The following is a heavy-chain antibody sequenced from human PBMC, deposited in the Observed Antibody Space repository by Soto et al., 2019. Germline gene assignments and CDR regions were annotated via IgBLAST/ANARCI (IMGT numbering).Heavy chain of an antibody. V-gene: IGHV3-9*01. D-gene: IGHD4-4*01. CDR2: ISWTSDSI. J-gene: IGHJ4*02. CDR3: AKGQSPLGYLVY. CDR1: GFTFGDYA. Sequence: EVQLVESGGGLVQPGRSLRLSCAASGFTFGDYAMHWVRQAPGKGLEWVSGISWTSDSIGYVDSVQGRFTISRDNAKNSLYLQLNSLRAEDTALYYCAKGQSPLGYLVYWGQGTLVTVSS.